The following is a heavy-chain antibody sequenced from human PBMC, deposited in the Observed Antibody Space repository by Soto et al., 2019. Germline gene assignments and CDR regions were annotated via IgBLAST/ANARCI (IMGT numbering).Heavy chain of an antibody. CDR1: GGSFSGYY. Sequence: ASETLSLTCALYGGSFSGYYWSWIRQPPGKGLEWIGEINHSGSTNYNPSLKSRVTISVDTSKNQFSLKLSSVTAADTAVYYCARGRYQPRSYLTIAAKQYFDYWGQGTLVTVS. CDR3: ARGRYQPRSYLTIAAKQYFDY. CDR2: INHSGST. J-gene: IGHJ4*02. D-gene: IGHD6-13*01. V-gene: IGHV4-34*01.